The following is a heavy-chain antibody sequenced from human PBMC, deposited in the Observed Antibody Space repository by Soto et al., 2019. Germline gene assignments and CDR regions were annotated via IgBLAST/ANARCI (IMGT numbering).Heavy chain of an antibody. J-gene: IGHJ4*02. CDR3: AKSPAPMGYYLDY. Sequence: ESVGGVVQPGRSLRLSCAASGFTFSTYGMHWVRQAPGKGLEWVAIISYDGSDKIYTDSVKGRFIISRDNSRNTLFLQMNSLRVEDTAVYYCAKSPAPMGYYLDYWGQGTLVTVSS. D-gene: IGHD3-22*01. CDR2: ISYDGSDK. CDR1: GFTFSTYG. V-gene: IGHV3-30*18.